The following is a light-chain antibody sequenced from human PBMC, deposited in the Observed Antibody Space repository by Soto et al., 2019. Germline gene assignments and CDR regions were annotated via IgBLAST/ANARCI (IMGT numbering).Light chain of an antibody. J-gene: IGKJ1*01. Sequence: DIQMTQSPSTLSASVGDRVTITCRASQSISSWLAWYQQKPWQAPKLLIYKASSLESGVPSRFSGSGSGTEFTLTISSLQPDDFATYYCQQYNSYPWSFGQGTKVEIK. CDR2: KAS. CDR1: QSISSW. V-gene: IGKV1-5*03. CDR3: QQYNSYPWS.